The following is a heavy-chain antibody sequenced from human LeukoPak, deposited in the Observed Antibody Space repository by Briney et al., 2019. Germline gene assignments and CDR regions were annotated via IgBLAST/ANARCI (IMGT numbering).Heavy chain of an antibody. J-gene: IGHJ4*02. D-gene: IGHD2-8*02. CDR2: ISSSSSYI. V-gene: IGHV3-21*01. CDR1: GFTFISYS. CDR3: ARDWRYCHFDY. Sequence: GGSLRLSCAASGFTFISYSMSWVRQAPGKGLEWVSSISSSSSYIYYADSVKGRFTISRDNAKNSLYLQMNSLRAEDTAVYYCARDWRYCHFDYWGQGTLVTVSS.